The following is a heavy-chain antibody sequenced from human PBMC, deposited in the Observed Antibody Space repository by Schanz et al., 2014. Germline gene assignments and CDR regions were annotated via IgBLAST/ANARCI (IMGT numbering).Heavy chain of an antibody. D-gene: IGHD1-26*01. CDR3: VRGVGAWEQRIFDY. Sequence: QVLLQESGPGVVKPSGTLSLTCAVSGGSIISSTWWGWVRQPPGKGLEWIGEIYHNGDTSFNPSHKSRATMSVDKSKKECSLRLTSLTAADTALYYCVRGVGAWEQRIFDYWGKGTLVTVSS. CDR1: GGSIISSTW. V-gene: IGHV4-4*02. CDR2: IYHNGDT. J-gene: IGHJ4*02.